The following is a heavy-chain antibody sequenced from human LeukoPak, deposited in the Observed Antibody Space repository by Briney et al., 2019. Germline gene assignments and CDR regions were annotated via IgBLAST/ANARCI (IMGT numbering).Heavy chain of an antibody. V-gene: IGHV3-7*04. Sequence: GGSLKLSCAASGFTFSSYWMSWVRQAPGKGLEWVANIKQDGSEKYYVDSVKGRFTISRDNDKNSLFLQMTSLRAEDTAVYYCARVGGRYSPLGYWGQGTLVTVSS. D-gene: IGHD3-16*02. CDR3: ARVGGRYSPLGY. J-gene: IGHJ4*02. CDR2: IKQDGSEK. CDR1: GFTFSSYW.